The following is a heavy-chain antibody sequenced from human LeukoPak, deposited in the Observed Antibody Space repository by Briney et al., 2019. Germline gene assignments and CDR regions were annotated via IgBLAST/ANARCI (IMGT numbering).Heavy chain of an antibody. V-gene: IGHV3-7*04. CDR2: KKQDGSKK. Sequence: GGSLRLSCVASGFPFSSYWMTWVRQAPGKGLEWVANKKQDGSKKSYVDSVKGRFTISRDNAKNSLYLQMNSLRAEDTAIYYCTRVGYIDEGIDYWGQGTLVTVSS. CDR3: TRVGYIDEGIDY. CDR1: GFPFSSYW. J-gene: IGHJ4*02. D-gene: IGHD5-24*01.